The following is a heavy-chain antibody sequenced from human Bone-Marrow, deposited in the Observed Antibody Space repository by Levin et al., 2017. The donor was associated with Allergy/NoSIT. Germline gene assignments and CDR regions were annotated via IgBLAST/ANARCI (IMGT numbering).Heavy chain of an antibody. Sequence: SVKVSCKASGGTFSSYAISWVRQAPGQGLEWMGGIIPIFGTANYAQKFQGRVTITADTSTSTAYMELSSLRSEDTAVYYCASGVEAARFPYYGMDVWGQGTTVTVSS. CDR2: IIPIFGTA. V-gene: IGHV1-69*06. D-gene: IGHD6-6*01. J-gene: IGHJ6*02. CDR1: GGTFSSYA. CDR3: ASGVEAARFPYYGMDV.